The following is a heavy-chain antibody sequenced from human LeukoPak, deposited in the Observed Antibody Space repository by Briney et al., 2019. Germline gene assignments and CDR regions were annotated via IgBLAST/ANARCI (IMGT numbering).Heavy chain of an antibody. CDR3: AREGSGSYIDY. Sequence: SSETLSLTCTVSGGSISSYYWSWIRQPPGKGLEWIGYIYYSGSTNYNPSLKSRVTISVDTSKNQFSLKLNSVTAADTAVYYCAREGSGSYIDYWGQGTLVTVSS. V-gene: IGHV4-59*01. J-gene: IGHJ4*02. CDR2: IYYSGST. CDR1: GGSISSYY. D-gene: IGHD3-10*01.